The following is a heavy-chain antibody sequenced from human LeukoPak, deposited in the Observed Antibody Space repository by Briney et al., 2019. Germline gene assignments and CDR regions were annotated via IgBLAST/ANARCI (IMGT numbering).Heavy chain of an antibody. Sequence: ASVKVSCKASGYTFIYYYIYWVRQAPGQGLEWMGWINPNSCGTNYAQNFQGRVTMTRDTSITTAYMELSRLRPDDTAVYYCAREGYCSGGNCPVEHWGQGTLVTVSS. CDR1: GYTFIYYY. J-gene: IGHJ4*02. V-gene: IGHV1-2*02. CDR3: AREGYCSGGNCPVEH. D-gene: IGHD2-15*01. CDR2: INPNSCGT.